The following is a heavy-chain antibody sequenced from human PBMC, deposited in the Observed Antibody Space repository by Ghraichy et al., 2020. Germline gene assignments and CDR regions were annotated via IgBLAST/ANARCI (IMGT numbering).Heavy chain of an antibody. J-gene: IGHJ4*02. CDR3: ARGRYYDSSGYSFWDRPYGFDY. CDR1: GGSFSGYY. V-gene: IGHV4-34*01. D-gene: IGHD3-22*01. Sequence: SETLSLTCAVYGGSFSGYYWSWIRQPPGKGLEWIGEINHSGSTNYNPSLKSRVTISVDTSKNQFSLKLSSVTAADTAVYYCARGRYYDSSGYSFWDRPYGFDYWGQGTLVTVSS. CDR2: INHSGST.